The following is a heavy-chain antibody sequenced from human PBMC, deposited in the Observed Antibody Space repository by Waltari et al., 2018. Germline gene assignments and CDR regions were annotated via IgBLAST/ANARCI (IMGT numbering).Heavy chain of an antibody. CDR3: ARGYCSGDSCSVYFDY. CDR2: INHSGST. J-gene: IGHJ4*02. D-gene: IGHD2-15*01. V-gene: IGHV4-34*02. CDR1: GGSFSGYY. Sequence: QVQLQQWGAGLLKPSETLSLTCAVYGGSFSGYYWSGIRQPPGKGLEWIGEINHSGSTNYNPSLKSRVTISVDTSKNQFSLKVNSVTAADTAVYYCARGYCSGDSCSVYFDYWGQGTLVTVSS.